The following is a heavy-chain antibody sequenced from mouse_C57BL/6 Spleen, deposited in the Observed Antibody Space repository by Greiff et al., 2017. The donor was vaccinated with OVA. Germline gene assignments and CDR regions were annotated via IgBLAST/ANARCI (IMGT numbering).Heavy chain of an antibody. CDR3: ARRRGDLYYFDY. J-gene: IGHJ2*01. CDR1: GYTFTSYW. Sequence: VKLQQPGAELVKPGASVKMSCKASGYTFTSYWITWVKQRPGQGLEWIGDIYPGSGSTNYNEKFKSKATLTVDTSSSTAYMQLSSLTSEDSAVYYCARRRGDLYYFDYWGQGTTLTVSS. CDR2: IYPGSGST. V-gene: IGHV1-55*01.